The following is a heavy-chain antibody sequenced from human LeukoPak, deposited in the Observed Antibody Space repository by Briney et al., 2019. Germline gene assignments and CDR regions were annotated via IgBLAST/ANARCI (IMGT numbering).Heavy chain of an antibody. V-gene: IGHV3-23*01. CDR3: AKKGGSYSFDY. CDR2: ISGSGGST. D-gene: IGHD1-26*01. Sequence: GGSLRLSCLTSGFTLSTNAMSWVRQAPGKGLEWVSAISGSGGSTYYADSVKGRFTISRDNSKNTLYLQMNSLRAEDTAVYYCAKKGGSYSFDYWGQGTLVTVSS. CDR1: GFTLSTNA. J-gene: IGHJ4*02.